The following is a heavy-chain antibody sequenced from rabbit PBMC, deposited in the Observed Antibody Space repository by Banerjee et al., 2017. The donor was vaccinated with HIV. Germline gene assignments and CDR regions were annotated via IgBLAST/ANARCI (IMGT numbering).Heavy chain of an antibody. CDR1: GFDVNTYY. J-gene: IGHJ4*01. V-gene: IGHV1S7*01. D-gene: IGHD7-1*01. Sequence: QLVESGGGLVQPGGSLKLSCKASGFDVNTYYMSWVRQAPGKGLEWIGYIDPVFGGTYYTSWVNGRFTTSSDNAQNTLYLQLTSLTAADTATYFCASLPCDTTGGDFIEGVLPHYFNLWGQGTLVTVS. CDR2: IDPVFGGT. CDR3: ASLPCDTTGGDFIEGVLPHYFNL.